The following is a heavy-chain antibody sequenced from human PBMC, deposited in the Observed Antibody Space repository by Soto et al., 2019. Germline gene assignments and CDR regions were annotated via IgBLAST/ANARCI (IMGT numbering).Heavy chain of an antibody. V-gene: IGHV3-33*01. CDR1: GFTFSSYG. CDR3: ARVWGMAAAGDDYYYYGMDV. Sequence: GGSLRLSCAASGFTFSSYGMHWVRQAPGKGLEWVAVIWYDGSNKYYADSVKGRFAISRDNSKNTLYLQMNSLRAEDTAVYYCARVWGMAAAGDDYYYYGMDVWGQGTTVTVSS. CDR2: IWYDGSNK. J-gene: IGHJ6*02. D-gene: IGHD6-13*01.